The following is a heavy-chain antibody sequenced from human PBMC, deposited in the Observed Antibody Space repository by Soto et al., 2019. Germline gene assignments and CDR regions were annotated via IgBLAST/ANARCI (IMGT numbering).Heavy chain of an antibody. CDR3: AREGHDFWSGYYKVRGFDP. CDR1: GGSFSGYY. CDR2: INHSGST. J-gene: IGHJ5*02. Sequence: KTSETLSLTCAVYGGSFSGYYWSWIRQPPGKGLEWIGEINHSGSTNYNPSLKSRVTISVDTSKNQFSLKLSSVTAADTAVYYCAREGHDFWSGYYKVRGFDPWGQGTLVTVSS. V-gene: IGHV4-34*01. D-gene: IGHD3-3*01.